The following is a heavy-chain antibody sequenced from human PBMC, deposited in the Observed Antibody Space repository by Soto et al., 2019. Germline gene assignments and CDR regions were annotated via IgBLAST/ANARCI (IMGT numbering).Heavy chain of an antibody. V-gene: IGHV4-39*01. J-gene: IGHJ4*02. CDR1: GVSISSSSYY. CDR2: IYFSGST. Sequence: SETLSLTCTLSGVSISSSSYYWGWIRQTPGKGLEWIGTIYFSGSTYYNPSLKSRVTISVDRTKNQFSLNLTSVTAADTAVYYCARHGSYWGPGTLVTVAS. CDR3: ARHGSY.